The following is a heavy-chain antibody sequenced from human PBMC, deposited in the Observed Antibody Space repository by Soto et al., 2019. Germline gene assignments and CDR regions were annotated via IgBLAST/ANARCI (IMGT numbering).Heavy chain of an antibody. CDR3: ARANPSNWNITFYYYYYYMDV. CDR1: GGSFSGYY. V-gene: IGHV4-34*01. Sequence: SETLSLTCAVYGGSFSGYYWSWIRQPPGKGLEWIGEINHSGSTNYNPSLKSRVTISVDTSKNQFSLKLSSVTAADTAVYYCARANPSNWNITFYYYYYYMDVWGKGTTVTVSS. CDR2: INHSGST. J-gene: IGHJ6*03. D-gene: IGHD1-1*01.